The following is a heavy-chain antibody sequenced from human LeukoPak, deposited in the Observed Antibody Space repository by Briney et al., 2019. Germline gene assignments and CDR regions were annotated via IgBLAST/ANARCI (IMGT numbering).Heavy chain of an antibody. CDR2: IKEDGSEK. Sequence: GGSLRLSCAASGFTFSIYWMSWVRQAPGKGLEWVANIKEDGSEKYYVDSVKGRFTISRDNAKNPLYLQMNSLRAEDTAVYYCARDSGLTTETTYWDYWGQGTLVAVSS. CDR1: GFTFSIYW. J-gene: IGHJ4*02. D-gene: IGHD4-17*01. V-gene: IGHV3-7*05. CDR3: ARDSGLTTETTYWDY.